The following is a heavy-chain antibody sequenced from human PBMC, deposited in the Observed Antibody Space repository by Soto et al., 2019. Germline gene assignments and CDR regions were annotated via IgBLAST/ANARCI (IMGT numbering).Heavy chain of an antibody. Sequence: QVQLQESGPGLVKPSETLSLTCTVSGGSISSYYWSWIRQPPGKGLEWIGYIYYSGSTNYNPSLKSRVTISVDTSKNQFSLKLSSVTAAETAVYYCARGVRYSYGFWHYFDYWGQGTLVTVAS. D-gene: IGHD5-18*01. CDR2: IYYSGST. CDR3: ARGVRYSYGFWHYFDY. J-gene: IGHJ4*02. CDR1: GGSISSYY. V-gene: IGHV4-59*01.